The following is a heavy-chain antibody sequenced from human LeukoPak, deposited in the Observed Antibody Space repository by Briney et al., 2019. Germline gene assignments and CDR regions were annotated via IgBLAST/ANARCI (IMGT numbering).Heavy chain of an antibody. J-gene: IGHJ4*02. CDR3: AKGPLRYFDWLSLYYFDY. Sequence: AGGSLRLSCAASGFTFSSYAMSWVRQAPGKGLEWVSAISGSGGSTYYADSVKGRFTISRDNSKNTLYLQMNSLRAEDTAVYYCAKGPLRYFDWLSLYYFDYWGQGTLVTVSS. CDR2: ISGSGGST. D-gene: IGHD3-9*01. V-gene: IGHV3-23*01. CDR1: GFTFSSYA.